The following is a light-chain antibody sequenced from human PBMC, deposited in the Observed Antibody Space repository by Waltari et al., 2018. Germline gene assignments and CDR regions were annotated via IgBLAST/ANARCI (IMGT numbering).Light chain of an antibody. J-gene: IGKJ1*01. CDR3: QQTYSNFRT. CDR2: AAS. V-gene: IGKV1-39*01. CDR1: QRISSY. Sequence: DIQTTQSPSSLSASVGDSVTIACRASQRISSYLNWYQQKPGQAPKLLIYAASSLESGVPSRFSGSGFGTDFTLTNNSLQPEDFAVYYCQQTYSNFRTFGQGTKVDVK.